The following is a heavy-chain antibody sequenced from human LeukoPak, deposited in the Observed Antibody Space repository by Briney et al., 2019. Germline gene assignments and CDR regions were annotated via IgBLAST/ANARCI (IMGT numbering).Heavy chain of an antibody. CDR1: GFTFDDYA. CDR2: ISWNSGSI. J-gene: IGHJ4*02. CDR3: AKDSSLSNYYDSSGYYGRYFDY. V-gene: IGHV3-9*01. Sequence: GGSLRLSCAASGFTFDDYAMHWVRQAPGKGLEWVSGISWNSGSIGYADSVKGRFTISRDNAKHSLYLQMNSLRAEDTALYYCAKDSSLSNYYDSSGYYGRYFDYWGQGTLVTVSS. D-gene: IGHD3-22*01.